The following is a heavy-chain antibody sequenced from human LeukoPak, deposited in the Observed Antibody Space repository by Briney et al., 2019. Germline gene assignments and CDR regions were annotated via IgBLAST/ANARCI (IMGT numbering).Heavy chain of an antibody. Sequence: SETLSLTCTVSGGSISSYYWSWIRQPPGKGLVWIGYIHYSGSTNYSPSLKSRVTISVDTSKNQFSLNLRSVTAADTAVYYCAREGGMNEPMDLGHWGQGTLVTVSS. CDR2: IHYSGST. CDR3: AREGGMNEPMDLGH. V-gene: IGHV4-59*12. J-gene: IGHJ4*02. CDR1: GGSISSYY. D-gene: IGHD3-16*01.